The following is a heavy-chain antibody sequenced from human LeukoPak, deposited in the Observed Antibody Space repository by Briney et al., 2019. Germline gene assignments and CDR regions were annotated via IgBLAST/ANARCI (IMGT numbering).Heavy chain of an antibody. CDR2: IYSGGST. CDR3: ARAETTGYYYYFDY. D-gene: IGHD3-9*01. J-gene: IGHJ4*02. CDR1: GFTFSSYA. V-gene: IGHV3-53*01. Sequence: GGSLRLSCAASGFTFSSYAMHWVRQAPGKGLEWVSVIYSGGSTYYADSVKGRFTISRDNSKNTLYLQMNSLRAEDTAVYYCARAETTGYYYYFDYWGQGTLVTVSS.